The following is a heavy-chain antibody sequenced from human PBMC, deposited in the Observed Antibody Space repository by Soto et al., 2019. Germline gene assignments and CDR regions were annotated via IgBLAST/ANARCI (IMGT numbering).Heavy chain of an antibody. CDR2: ISSSSSYI. CDR1: GFTFSSYS. J-gene: IGHJ4*02. V-gene: IGHV3-21*01. CDR3: ARGNIAAGWYYTDY. Sequence: GGSLRLSXAASGFTFSSYSMNWVRQAPGKGLEWVSSISSSSSYIYYADSVKGRSTISRDNAKNSLYLQMNSLRAEDTAVYYCARGNIAAGWYYTDYWGQGTLVTVSS. D-gene: IGHD6-6*01.